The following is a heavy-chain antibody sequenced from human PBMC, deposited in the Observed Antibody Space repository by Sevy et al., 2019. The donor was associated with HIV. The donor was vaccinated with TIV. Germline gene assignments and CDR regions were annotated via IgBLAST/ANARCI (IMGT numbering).Heavy chain of an antibody. D-gene: IGHD1-1*01. V-gene: IGHV4-59*01. CDR3: ARDSTTRPRVLDY. Sequence: SETLSLTCRVSGGSISSYFWTWVRQSPGKGLEWIGNINFTGNTYYSPSLKSRVTLSLDTSKSQFSLTLKSGTAADTANYFCARDSTTRPRVLDYWGQGTLVTVSS. CDR1: GGSISSYF. CDR2: INFTGNT. J-gene: IGHJ4*02.